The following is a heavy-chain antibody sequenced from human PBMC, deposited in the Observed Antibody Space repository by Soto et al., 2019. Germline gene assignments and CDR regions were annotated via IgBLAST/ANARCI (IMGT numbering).Heavy chain of an antibody. V-gene: IGHV4-34*01. CDR2: INHSGST. CDR3: ARAIGYCSSTTCYTRGRFDY. Sequence: KTSETLSLTCAVYGGSFSGYYWSWIRQPPGKGLEWSGEINHSGSTNYNPSLKSRVTISVDTSKNQFSLKLSSVTAADTAVYYCARAIGYCSSTTCYTRGRFDYWGQGTLVTVSS. CDR1: GGSFSGYY. D-gene: IGHD2-2*02. J-gene: IGHJ4*02.